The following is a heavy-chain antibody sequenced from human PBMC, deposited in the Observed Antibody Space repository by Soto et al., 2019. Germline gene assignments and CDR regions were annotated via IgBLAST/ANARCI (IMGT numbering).Heavy chain of an antibody. J-gene: IGHJ4*02. V-gene: IGHV3-33*06. CDR2: IWYDGSNK. CDR1: GFTFSSYG. Sequence: GGSLRLSCAASGFTFSSYGMHWVRQAPGKGLEWVAVIWYDGSNKYYADSVKGRFTISRDNSKNMLFLQMNSLRAEDTAVYYCAKAQAGVAGNNYWGQGTLVTVSS. CDR3: AKAQAGVAGNNY. D-gene: IGHD6-19*01.